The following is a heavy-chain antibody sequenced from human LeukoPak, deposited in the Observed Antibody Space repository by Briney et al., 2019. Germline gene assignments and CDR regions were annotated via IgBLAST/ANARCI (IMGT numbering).Heavy chain of an antibody. Sequence: ASVKVSCKASGYTFTDYGMHWVRQAPGQGLEWMAWINTGNGNAKYSEKFQGRVTITRDTSAGTAYMDLSSLRSEDTAVYYCARVPLHDSNKYYYPHWGQGTVVTVSS. CDR3: ARVPLHDSNKYYYPH. CDR1: GYTFTDYG. V-gene: IGHV1-3*04. J-gene: IGHJ1*01. D-gene: IGHD3-10*01. CDR2: INTGNGNA.